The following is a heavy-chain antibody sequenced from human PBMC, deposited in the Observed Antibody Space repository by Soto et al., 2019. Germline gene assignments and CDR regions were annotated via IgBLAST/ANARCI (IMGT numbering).Heavy chain of an antibody. J-gene: IGHJ4*02. Sequence: GGSLRLSCAASGFTFSSYAMSWVRQAPGQGLEWVSAISGSGGSTYYADSVKGRFTISRDNSKNTLYLQMNSLRAEDRAVYYCAKDRAATPSIGFDYWGQGTLVTVSS. CDR3: AKDRAATPSIGFDY. CDR2: ISGSGGST. CDR1: GFTFSSYA. V-gene: IGHV3-23*01. D-gene: IGHD6-13*01.